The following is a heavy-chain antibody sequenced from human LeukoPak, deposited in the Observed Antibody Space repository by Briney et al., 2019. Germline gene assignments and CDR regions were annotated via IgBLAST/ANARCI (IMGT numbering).Heavy chain of an antibody. CDR3: AKDLPPITIFGVVIISFDY. Sequence: GGSLRLSCAASGFTFSSYAMHWVRQAPGKGLEWVAVISYDGSNKYYADSVKGRFTISRDNSKNTLYLQMNSLRAEDTAVYYCAKDLPPITIFGVVIISFDYWGQGTLVTVSS. D-gene: IGHD3-3*01. J-gene: IGHJ4*02. CDR2: ISYDGSNK. CDR1: GFTFSSYA. V-gene: IGHV3-30-3*01.